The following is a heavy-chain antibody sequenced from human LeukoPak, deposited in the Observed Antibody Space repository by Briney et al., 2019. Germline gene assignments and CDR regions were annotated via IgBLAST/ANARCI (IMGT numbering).Heavy chain of an antibody. V-gene: IGHV4-39*01. D-gene: IGHD3-9*01. CDR2: IYNSGST. J-gene: IGHJ4*02. Sequence: SETLSLTCSVSGVSISSSSYYWGWIRQPPGKGLEWIGSIYNSGSTYYNPSLKSRVTISVDTSKNQFSLKLSSVTAVDTAVYYCARRGILTGYPHDYWGQGTLVTVSS. CDR1: GVSISSSSYY. CDR3: ARRGILTGYPHDY.